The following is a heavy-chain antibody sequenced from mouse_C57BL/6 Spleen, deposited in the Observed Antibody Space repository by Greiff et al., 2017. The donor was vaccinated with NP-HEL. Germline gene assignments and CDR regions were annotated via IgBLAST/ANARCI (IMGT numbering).Heavy chain of an antibody. CDR1: GYTFTSYW. V-gene: IGHV1-50*01. J-gene: IGHJ1*03. CDR2: IDPSDSYT. D-gene: IGHD1-1*01. CDR3: ARGYYYGSSSYWYFDV. Sequence: VQLQQPGAELVKPGASVKLSCKASGYTFTSYWMQWVKQRPGQGLEWIGEIDPSDSYTNYNQKFKGKATLTVDTSSSTAYMQLSSLTSEDSAVYYCARGYYYGSSSYWYFDVWGTGTTVTVSS.